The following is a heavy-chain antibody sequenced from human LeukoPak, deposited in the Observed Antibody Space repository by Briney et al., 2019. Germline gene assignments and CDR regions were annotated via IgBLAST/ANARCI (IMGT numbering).Heavy chain of an antibody. D-gene: IGHD5-18*01. CDR3: ARDKGYSYGRYFDH. Sequence: PSETLSLTCSVSGDSMRTYHWKWTRKSPGKGLEWIAFMQSSGNSNYNPSLKSRVTMFVDTSKNQFVLNLRSVTAADTGVYYCARDKGYSYGRYFDHWGQGMLVTVSS. V-gene: IGHV4-59*01. CDR1: GDSMRTYH. CDR2: MQSSGNS. J-gene: IGHJ4*02.